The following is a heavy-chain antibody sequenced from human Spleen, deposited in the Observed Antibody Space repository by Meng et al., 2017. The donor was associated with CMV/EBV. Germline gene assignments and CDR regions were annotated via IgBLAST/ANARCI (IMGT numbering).Heavy chain of an antibody. D-gene: IGHD4/OR15-4a*01. V-gene: IGHV1-2*02. CDR1: GYTMTGYY. CDR2: IDHNSGGT. J-gene: IGHJ5*02. Sequence: GYTMTGYYRHRGRKETGKEREWRGGIDHNSGGTNYAQKYKGRVTMTRETYISTAYMELSRLRSEDTAVYYCARDTGTMVVTGWFDPWGQGTLVTVSS. CDR3: ARDTGTMVVTGWFDP.